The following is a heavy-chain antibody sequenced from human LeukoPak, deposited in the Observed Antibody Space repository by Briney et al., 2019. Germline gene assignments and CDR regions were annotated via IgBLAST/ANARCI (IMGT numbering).Heavy chain of an antibody. CDR1: GFTFSSYW. D-gene: IGHD3-3*01. J-gene: IGHJ4*02. CDR2: IKQDGSEK. CDR3: AREEWLSYYYFDY. Sequence: PGGSLRLSCAASGFTFSSYWMSWVRQAPGKGLEWVANIKQDGSEKYYVDSVKGRFTISRDNAKNSLYLQMNSLRAEDTAVYYCAREEWLSYYYFDYWGQGTLVTVFS. V-gene: IGHV3-7*01.